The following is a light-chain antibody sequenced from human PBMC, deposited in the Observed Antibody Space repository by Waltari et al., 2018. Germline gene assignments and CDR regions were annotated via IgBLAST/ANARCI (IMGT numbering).Light chain of an antibody. V-gene: IGLV2-11*01. CDR2: DLS. CDR1: SGYVGGNNS. Sequence: QSALTQPRSVSGSPGQSVTISSTGTSGYVGGNNSVSWYQQHPGKAPTVMIYDLSRRPSGVPDRFSGSRSANTASLTISGLQAEDEADYYCCSYAGSYTWVFGGGTKVTVL. CDR3: CSYAGSYTWV. J-gene: IGLJ3*02.